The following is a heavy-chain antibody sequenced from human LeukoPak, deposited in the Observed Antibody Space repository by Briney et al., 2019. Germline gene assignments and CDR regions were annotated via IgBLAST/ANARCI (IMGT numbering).Heavy chain of an antibody. D-gene: IGHD2-2*01. CDR1: GFTFSSYG. J-gene: IGHJ4*02. Sequence: TGGSLRLSCAASGFTFSSYGMHWVRQAPGKGLEWVALIGXXXTNEYYADSVKGRFTISRDNSKNPLYLQMKSLRAEDTAVYYCARDFYCSRTSCYAPSFDYWGQGTLVTVSS. CDR3: ARDFYCSRTSCYAPSFDY. CDR2: IGXXXTNE. V-gene: IGHV3-30*02.